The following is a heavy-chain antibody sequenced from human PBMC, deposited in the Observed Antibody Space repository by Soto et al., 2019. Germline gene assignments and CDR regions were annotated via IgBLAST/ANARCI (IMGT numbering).Heavy chain of an antibody. V-gene: IGHV4-4*07. J-gene: IGHJ4*02. CDR3: ASIGEANDS. Sequence: PSETLSLTCTVSRASIYTYSWTWIRQPAGKGLQWIGHIYSSGSANYSPSLKSRVSMSVDSTKNKISLKLSSVTDADTAVYYCASIGEANDSWGQGTMVTVSS. CDR2: IYSSGSA. D-gene: IGHD1-26*01. CDR1: RASIYTYS.